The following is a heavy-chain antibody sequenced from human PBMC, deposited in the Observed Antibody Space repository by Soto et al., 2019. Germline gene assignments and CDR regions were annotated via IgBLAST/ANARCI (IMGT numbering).Heavy chain of an antibody. Sequence: PGGSLRLSCAASGFTFSSYWMHWVRQAPGKGLVWVSRIKGDGSETNYADSVKGRFTISRDNAKNTLYLQLNSLSAEDTAVYYCLRGNSGYGNFDYWGQGTRVTVSS. V-gene: IGHV3-74*01. CDR2: IKGDGSET. CDR1: GFTFSSYW. CDR3: LRGNSGYGNFDY. D-gene: IGHD5-12*01. J-gene: IGHJ4*02.